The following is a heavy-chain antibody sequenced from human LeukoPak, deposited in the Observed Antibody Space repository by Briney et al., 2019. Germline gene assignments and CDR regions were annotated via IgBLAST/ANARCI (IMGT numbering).Heavy chain of an antibody. D-gene: IGHD5/OR15-5a*01. CDR2: IYSTGNT. CDR3: ARGGLYAFHF. J-gene: IGHJ4*02. Sequence: RPSQTLSLTCTVSGGTISSGCYYWIWLRQQPGKGLEWIGYIYSTGNTYYNPSLKSRVTMSAVTSKNQFSLRLTSVTAADTAVYYCARGGLYAFHFWGQGTLVTVSS. CDR1: GGTISSGCYY. V-gene: IGHV4-31*03.